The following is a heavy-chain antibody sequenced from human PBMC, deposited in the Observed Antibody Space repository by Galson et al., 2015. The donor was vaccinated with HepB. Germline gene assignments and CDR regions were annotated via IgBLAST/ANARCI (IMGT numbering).Heavy chain of an antibody. V-gene: IGHV3-64D*06. CDR1: GFTFRSYA. CDR3: WKGPGSAPVRNWFDP. Sequence: SLRLSCAASGFTFRSYAMHWVRQAPGKGLEYVSAISSNGGSTYYADSVKGRFSIARDNSKNTLYLQISSLRAEDTAVYYWWKGPGSAPVRNWFDPWGQGTLVTVSS. J-gene: IGHJ5*02. CDR2: ISSNGGST.